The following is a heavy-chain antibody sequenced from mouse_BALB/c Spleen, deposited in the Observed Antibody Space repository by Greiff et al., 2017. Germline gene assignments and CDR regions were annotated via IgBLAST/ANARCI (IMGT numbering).Heavy chain of an antibody. J-gene: IGHJ4*01. Sequence: EVQLVESGGGLVQPGGSRKLSCAASGFTFSSFGMHWVRQAPEKGLEWVAYISSGSSTIYYADTVKGRFTISRDNPKNTLFLQMTSLRSEDTAMYNCARTYGSSYDAMDYWGQGTSVTVSS. D-gene: IGHD1-1*01. CDR1: GFTFSSFG. CDR3: ARTYGSSYDAMDY. CDR2: ISSGSSTI. V-gene: IGHV5-17*02.